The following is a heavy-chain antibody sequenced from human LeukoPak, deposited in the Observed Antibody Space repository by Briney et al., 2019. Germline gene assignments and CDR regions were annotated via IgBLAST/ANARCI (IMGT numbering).Heavy chain of an antibody. J-gene: IGHJ4*02. V-gene: IGHV1-2*02. CDR3: ARRVFSGWGYYFDY. Sequence: ASVKVSCKASGYTFTGYFMYWVRQAPGQGLEWMGWINHNSGGTNYAQKFPGRVTMTRDTSISTAYMELSSLRSGDTAIYYCARRVFSGWGYYFDYWGQGTLVTVSS. CDR1: GYTFTGYF. D-gene: IGHD6-19*01. CDR2: INHNSGGT.